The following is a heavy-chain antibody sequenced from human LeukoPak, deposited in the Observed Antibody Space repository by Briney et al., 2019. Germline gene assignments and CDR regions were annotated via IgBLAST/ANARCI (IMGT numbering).Heavy chain of an antibody. J-gene: IGHJ4*02. D-gene: IGHD1-26*01. CDR2: ISSSSSTI. V-gene: IGHV3-48*04. CDR1: GFTFSSYS. CDR3: ARVREWELPGDFDY. Sequence: PGGSLRLSCAASGFTFSSYSMNWVRQAPGKGLEWVSYISSSSSTIYYADSVKGRFTISRDNAKNSLYLQMNSLRAEDTAVYYCARVREWELPGDFDYWGQGTLVTVSS.